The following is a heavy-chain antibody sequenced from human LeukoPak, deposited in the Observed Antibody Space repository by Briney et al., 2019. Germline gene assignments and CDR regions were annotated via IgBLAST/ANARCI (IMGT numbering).Heavy chain of an antibody. CDR1: GFTFSSYG. CDR2: IRYDGSNK. V-gene: IGHV3-30*02. CDR3: AKAAYCGGDCPQFDY. J-gene: IGHJ4*02. D-gene: IGHD2-21*01. Sequence: GGSLRLSCAASGFTFSSYGMLWVRQAPGKGLEWVAFIRYDGSNKYYADSVKGRFTISRDNSKNTLYLQMNSLRAEDTAVYYCAKAAYCGGDCPQFDYWGQGTLVTVSS.